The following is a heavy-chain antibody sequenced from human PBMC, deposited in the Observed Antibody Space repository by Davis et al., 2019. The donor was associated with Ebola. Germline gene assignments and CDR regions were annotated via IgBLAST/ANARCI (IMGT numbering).Heavy chain of an antibody. CDR2: IKQDGSEK. J-gene: IGHJ6*02. Sequence: PAGSLRLSCAASGFTSSSYWMSWVRQAPGKGLEWVANIKQDGSEKYYVDSVKGRFTISRDNAKNSLYLQMNSLRAEDTAVYYCARELLRYYGMDVWGQGTTVTVSS. V-gene: IGHV3-7*01. CDR1: GFTSSSYW. CDR3: ARELLRYYGMDV.